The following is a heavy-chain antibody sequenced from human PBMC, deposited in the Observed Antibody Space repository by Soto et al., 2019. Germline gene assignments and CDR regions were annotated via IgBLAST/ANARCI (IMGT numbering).Heavy chain of an antibody. CDR3: VRGRLEYYCYYMDV. D-gene: IGHD1-1*01. J-gene: IGHJ6*03. CDR2: ISSDGSIT. V-gene: IGHV3-74*01. Sequence: EVQLVESGGGLFQPGGSLRLSCAASGIPFSSYWMHWVRQAAGKGLVWVSRISSDGSITTYADSVKGRFTISRDNANDTLYLQMNRLRAEDTAVYYCVRGRLEYYCYYMDVWGKGTTVTVSS. CDR1: GIPFSSYW.